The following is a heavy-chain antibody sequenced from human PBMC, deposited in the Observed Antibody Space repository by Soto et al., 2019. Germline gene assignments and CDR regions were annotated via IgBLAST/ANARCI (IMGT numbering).Heavy chain of an antibody. CDR2: INPNSGNT. J-gene: IGHJ3*02. CDR3: AREEYYYGSGKGFDI. Sequence: ALVKVCCKASRYTFTSYYMHSPRQSPGQGLEWMGIINPNSGNTGYAQKFQGRVTMTRDFFISTAYMELRSLRSDDTAVYYCAREEYYYGSGKGFDIWGQGTMVTVSS. V-gene: IGHV1-46*01. D-gene: IGHD3-10*01. CDR1: RYTFTSYY.